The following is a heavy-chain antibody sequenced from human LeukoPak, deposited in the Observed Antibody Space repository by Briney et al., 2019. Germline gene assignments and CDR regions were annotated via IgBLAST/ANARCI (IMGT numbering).Heavy chain of an antibody. D-gene: IGHD3-10*01. CDR2: INHIGSS. Sequence: SETLSLTCAVYGGSFSNYYWSWIRQSPGKGLEWIGEINHIGSSNYNPSLKSRVTISVDTSKNQFSLKLSSVTAADTAVYYCAGRWGTVVRGVIDYWGQGTLVTVSS. J-gene: IGHJ4*02. V-gene: IGHV4-34*01. CDR1: GGSFSNYY. CDR3: AGRWGTVVRGVIDY.